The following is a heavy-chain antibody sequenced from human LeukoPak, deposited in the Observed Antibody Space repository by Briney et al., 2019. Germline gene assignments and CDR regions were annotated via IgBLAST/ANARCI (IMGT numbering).Heavy chain of an antibody. Sequence: SVKVSCKASGGTFSSYAISWVRQAPGQGLEWMGGIIPIFGTANYAQKFQGRVTITADESTSTAYMELSSLRSEDTAVYYCASCIAARRDSFNYXXXGXXXTVSS. J-gene: IGHJ4*02. D-gene: IGHD6-6*01. CDR1: GGTFSSYA. CDR3: ASCIAARRDSFNY. V-gene: IGHV1-69*13. CDR2: IIPIFGTA.